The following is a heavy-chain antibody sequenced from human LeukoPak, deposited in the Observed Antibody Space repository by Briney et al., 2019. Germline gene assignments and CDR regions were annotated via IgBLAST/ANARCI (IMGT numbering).Heavy chain of an antibody. V-gene: IGHV1-46*01. J-gene: IGHJ4*02. D-gene: IGHD3-10*01. CDR2: ISPSGGST. Sequence: ASVKVSCKAFGYTFTSNYMHWVRQAPGQGPEWMGVISPSGGSTTYAQKFQGRVTLTRGMSTSTDYLELSSLRSEDTAVYYCARGSPGWFGEFTTDYWGQGTLVTVSS. CDR3: ARGSPGWFGEFTTDY. CDR1: GYTFTSNY.